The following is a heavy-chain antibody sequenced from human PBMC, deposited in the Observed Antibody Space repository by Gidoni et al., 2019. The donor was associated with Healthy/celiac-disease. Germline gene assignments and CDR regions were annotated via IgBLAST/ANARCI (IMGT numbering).Heavy chain of an antibody. Sequence: QLQLQESGPGLVKPSETLSLTCTVSGGSISSSSYYWGWIRQPPGKGLEWLGSIYYSGSTYYNPSLKSRVTISVDTSKNQFSLKLSSVTAADTAVYYCARPPIYCSGGSCYWDYYYGMDVWGQGTTVTVSS. CDR1: GGSISSSSYY. V-gene: IGHV4-39*01. D-gene: IGHD2-15*01. J-gene: IGHJ6*02. CDR3: ARPPIYCSGGSCYWDYYYGMDV. CDR2: IYYSGST.